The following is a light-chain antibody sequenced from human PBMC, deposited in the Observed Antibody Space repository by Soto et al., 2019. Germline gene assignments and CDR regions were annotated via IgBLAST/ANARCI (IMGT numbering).Light chain of an antibody. V-gene: IGLV2-14*01. CDR2: DVS. J-gene: IGLJ2*01. Sequence: QSALTQPASVSGSPGQSITISCTGSSSDVGGYNYVSWYQQHPGKAPKLMIYDVSNRPSVVSSRFSGSKSGNTASLTISGLQAEDEAEYYCSSYTSSSTPVVFGGGTKLTVL. CDR1: SSDVGGYNY. CDR3: SSYTSSSTPVV.